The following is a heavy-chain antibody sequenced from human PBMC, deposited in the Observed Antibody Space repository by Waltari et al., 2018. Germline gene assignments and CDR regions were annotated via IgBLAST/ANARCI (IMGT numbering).Heavy chain of an antibody. J-gene: IGHJ3*01. CDR2: FYYSGGS. CDR1: GGSMGSYF. V-gene: IGHV4-59*08. Sequence: QVQLQESGPGLVKPSETLSLTCVVSGGSMGSYFWNWLRQPPGKGLEWICYFYYSGGSKYNTSLESRVTISADTSRNEVSLSLTSVTAADTAVYFCARGGHYDAVTSFYSDALHVWGRGTTVIVSS. D-gene: IGHD3-3*01. CDR3: ARGGHYDAVTSFYSDALHV.